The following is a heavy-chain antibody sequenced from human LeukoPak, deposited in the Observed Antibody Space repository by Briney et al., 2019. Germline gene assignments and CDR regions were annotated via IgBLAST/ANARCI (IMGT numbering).Heavy chain of an antibody. D-gene: IGHD6-13*01. V-gene: IGHV1-18*01. CDR3: ARDLTIAAAGTYGY. CDR1: GYTFTSYG. Sequence: ASVKVSCKTSGYTFTSYGVSWGRQAPGQGPEWMGWISTYNGNTNYAQNFQGRVTMTTDTSTSTAYMEVRSLRSDDTAVYYCARDLTIAAAGTYGYWGQGTLVAVSS. CDR2: ISTYNGNT. J-gene: IGHJ4*02.